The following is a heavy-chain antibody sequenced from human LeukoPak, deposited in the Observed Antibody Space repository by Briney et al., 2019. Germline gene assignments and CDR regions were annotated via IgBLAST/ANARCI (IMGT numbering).Heavy chain of an antibody. J-gene: IGHJ5*02. Sequence: PGGPLRLSCAASGFTFIDSAVSWVRHSPGEGLKWVSSISNTGGRTYYADSVKGRFTITRDNSGNTVDLQMNSLRAGDTAKYYCAKGGQDFDFWRFDLWGQGILVIVSS. CDR1: GFTFIDSA. V-gene: IGHV3-23*01. D-gene: IGHD3-3*01. CDR2: ISNTGGRT. CDR3: AKGGQDFDFWRFDL.